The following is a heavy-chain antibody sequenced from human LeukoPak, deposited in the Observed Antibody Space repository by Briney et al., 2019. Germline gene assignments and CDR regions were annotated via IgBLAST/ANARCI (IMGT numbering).Heavy chain of an antibody. D-gene: IGHD3-3*01. Sequence: PGGSLRLSCAASGFTFSSYEMNWVRQAPGKGLEWVSYISSSGSTIYYADSVKGRFTISRDNAKNSLSMQMNSLRAEDTAVYYCVRNLDFWGDSEDYWGQGTLVTVSS. J-gene: IGHJ4*02. CDR3: VRNLDFWGDSEDY. V-gene: IGHV3-48*03. CDR2: ISSSGSTI. CDR1: GFTFSSYE.